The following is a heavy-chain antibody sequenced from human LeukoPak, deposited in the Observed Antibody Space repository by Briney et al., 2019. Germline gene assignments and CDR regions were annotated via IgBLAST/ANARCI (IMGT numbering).Heavy chain of an antibody. CDR3: ARAGLHPFDP. Sequence: SVKVSCKASGGTFSSYTISWVQQAPGQGLEWMGRIIPILGIANYAQKLQGRVTLTADKSTSTAYMELSSLRSDDTAVYYCARAGLHPFDPWGQGTLVTVSS. J-gene: IGHJ5*02. CDR2: IIPILGIA. CDR1: GGTFSSYT. D-gene: IGHD4-11*01. V-gene: IGHV1-69*02.